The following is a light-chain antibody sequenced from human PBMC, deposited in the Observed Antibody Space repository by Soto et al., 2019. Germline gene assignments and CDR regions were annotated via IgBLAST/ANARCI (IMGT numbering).Light chain of an antibody. V-gene: IGLV1-44*01. CDR1: SSNIGSNT. CDR3: ATGDTGRTTVV. Sequence: QSVLTQPPSTSGTPGQRVTISCSGSSSNIGSNTVHWYQQIPGTAPKLLIYTNNQRSSGVSYRCSGSKSDTSAALVISGLQSEEEADYYCATGDTGRTTVVFGGGTKLTVL. J-gene: IGLJ2*01. CDR2: TNN.